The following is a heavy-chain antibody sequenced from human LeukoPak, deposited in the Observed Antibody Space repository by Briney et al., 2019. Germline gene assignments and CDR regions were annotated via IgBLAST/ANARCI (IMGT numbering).Heavy chain of an antibody. CDR2: IDHSGST. D-gene: IGHD5-18*01. V-gene: IGHV4-34*01. CDR1: DESFSGYY. J-gene: IGHJ6*02. Sequence: TSETLSLTCAVYDESFSGYYRSWIRQPPRKGLEWIGEIDHSGSTNYNPSLKSRVTISVDKSKNQFSLKLSSVTAADTAVYYCARDDVDTAMVTPFGGMDVWGQGTTVTVSS. CDR3: ARDDVDTAMVTPFGGMDV.